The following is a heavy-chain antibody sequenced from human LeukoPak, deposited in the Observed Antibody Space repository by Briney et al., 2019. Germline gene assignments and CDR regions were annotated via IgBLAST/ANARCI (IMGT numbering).Heavy chain of an antibody. CDR1: GFTFSSYS. J-gene: IGHJ4*02. D-gene: IGHD2-21*02. CDR3: ARIAYCGGDCYSYYFDY. V-gene: IGHV3-21*01. CDR2: IISSSSYI. Sequence: GGSLRLSCAASGFTFSSYSMNWVRHAPRKGLGWVSSIISSSSYIYYAAQVKGRFTISRDNEKNSLYLQMNSLRAEDTAVYYCARIAYCGGDCYSYYFDYWGQGAPVTVSS.